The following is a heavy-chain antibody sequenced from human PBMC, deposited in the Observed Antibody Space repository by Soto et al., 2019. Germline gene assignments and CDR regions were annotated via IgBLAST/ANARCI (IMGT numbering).Heavy chain of an antibody. CDR2: INSDGST. CDR1: GFTVSNNY. D-gene: IGHD3-10*01. V-gene: IGHV3-53*04. Sequence: EVQLVESGGGLVQPGGPLRLSCAASGFTVSNNYMSWVRQAPGKGLEWVSFINSDGSTNYADSVKGRFTISRDNSRNTVYIQVNSLRPDDTAVYYCAREKGSRDCFDVWGRGALVTVSA. CDR3: AREKGSRDCFDV. J-gene: IGHJ2*01.